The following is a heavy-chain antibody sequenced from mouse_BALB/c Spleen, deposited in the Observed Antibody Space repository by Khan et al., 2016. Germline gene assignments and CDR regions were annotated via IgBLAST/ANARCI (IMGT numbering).Heavy chain of an antibody. V-gene: IGHV3-2*02. J-gene: IGHJ4*01. CDR1: GYSITSDYA. CDR3: ARSDYGDKDAMDY. Sequence: EVELVESGPGLVNPSQSLSLTCTVTGYSITSDYAWNWIRQFPGNRLEWMGYISYSGSTSHNPSLKSRISITRDTSKNQFFLQLNSVTSENTATYYCARSDYGDKDAMDYWGQGTSVTVSS. D-gene: IGHD1-1*01. CDR2: ISYSGST.